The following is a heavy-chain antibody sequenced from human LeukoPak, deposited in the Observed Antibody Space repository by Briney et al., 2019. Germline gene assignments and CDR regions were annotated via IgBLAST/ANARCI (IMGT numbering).Heavy chain of an antibody. CDR1: GGSISSYY. D-gene: IGHD1-26*01. J-gene: IGHJ4*02. CDR3: ARGAHFYSGSYPFDY. V-gene: IGHV4-4*07. Sequence: SETLSLTCTVSGGSISSYYWSWIRQPAGKGLEWIGRIYTSGSTNYNPSLTSRVTMSVDTSKNQFSLKLSSVTAADTAVYYCARGAHFYSGSYPFDYWGQGTLVTVSS. CDR2: IYTSGST.